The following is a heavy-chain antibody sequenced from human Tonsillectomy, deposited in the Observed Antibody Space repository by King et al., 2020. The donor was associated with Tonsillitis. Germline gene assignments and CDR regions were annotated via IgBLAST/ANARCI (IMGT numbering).Heavy chain of an antibody. D-gene: IGHD2-15*01. CDR1: DGSISSSSYY. CDR3: ARGYCSGGSCSSPAYYYGMDV. J-gene: IGHJ6*02. Sequence: QLQESGPGLVKPSETLSLTCTVSDGSISSSSYYWSWIRQPPGKGLEWIGSISYSGSTYYNPSLKSRVTISVDTSKNQFSLKLRSVTAADTAMYCCARGYCSGGSCSSPAYYYGMDVWGQGTTVTVSS. V-gene: IGHV4-39*01. CDR2: ISYSGST.